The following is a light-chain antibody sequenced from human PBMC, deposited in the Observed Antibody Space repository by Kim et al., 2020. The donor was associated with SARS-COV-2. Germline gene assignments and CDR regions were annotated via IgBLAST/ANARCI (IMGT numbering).Light chain of an antibody. CDR1: KIESKS. V-gene: IGLV3-21*02. CDR2: DAT. J-gene: IGLJ1*01. Sequence: TARVTGGENKIESKSVHWYQQKPGQAPALVIDDATDRPSGIPERFSGSNSGNTATLTISRVEAGDEADYYCQVWDSSRDHRGYVFGTGTKVTVL. CDR3: QVWDSSRDHRGYV.